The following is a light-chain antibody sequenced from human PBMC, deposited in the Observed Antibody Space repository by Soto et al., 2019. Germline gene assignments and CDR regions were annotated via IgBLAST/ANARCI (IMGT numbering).Light chain of an antibody. Sequence: DIQMTQSPSSLSASVGDRVTITCRASQAIRNDLGWYQQKPGKAPKRLIYAASSRATGIPDRFSGSGSGTEFTLTISRLEPEDFAVYYCQQYGGSPRTFGQGTKVDIK. J-gene: IGKJ1*01. V-gene: IGKV1-17*01. CDR1: QAIRND. CDR3: QQYGGSPRT. CDR2: AAS.